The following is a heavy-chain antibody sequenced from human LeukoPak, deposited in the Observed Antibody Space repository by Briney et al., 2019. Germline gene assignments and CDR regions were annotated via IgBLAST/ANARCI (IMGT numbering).Heavy chain of an antibody. V-gene: IGHV4-4*09. Sequence: SETLSLTCTVSGGSISGYYWSWIRQPPGKGLEWIGYIYTSGSTNYNPSLKSRVTISVDTSKNQFSLKLSSVTAADTAVYYCARGSPDYFDYWGQGTLVTVSS. J-gene: IGHJ4*02. CDR2: IYTSGST. CDR1: GGSISGYY. CDR3: ARGSPDYFDY. D-gene: IGHD1-26*01.